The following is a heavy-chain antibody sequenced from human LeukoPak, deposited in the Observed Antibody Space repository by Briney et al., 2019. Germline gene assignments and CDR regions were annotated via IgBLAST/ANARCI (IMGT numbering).Heavy chain of an antibody. D-gene: IGHD6-19*01. CDR3: ARFSSGWYWFDP. CDR2: IHYSGST. Sequence: PSETLSLTCTVSGDSISSSSYYWGWIRQPPGKGLEWIGSIHYSGSTYYNPSLKSRVTISVGTSKNQFSLKLSSVSAADTAVYYCARFSSGWYWFDPWGQGTLVTVSS. V-gene: IGHV4-39*01. CDR1: GDSISSSSYY. J-gene: IGHJ5*02.